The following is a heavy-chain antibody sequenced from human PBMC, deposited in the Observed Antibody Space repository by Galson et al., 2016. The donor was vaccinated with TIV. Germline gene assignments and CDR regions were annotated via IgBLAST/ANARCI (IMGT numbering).Heavy chain of an antibody. D-gene: IGHD4-17*01. CDR1: GFTFSSFA. V-gene: IGHV3-23*01. Sequence: SLRLSCAASGFTFSSFALSWVRQAPGKGLQWVSATSGGGGNTYYADSVKGRFTISRDNSKNTLYLQMNSLRADDTAVYYCAKDFRPWGDYYTIESWGQGTMVTVSS. CDR2: TSGGGGNT. CDR3: AKDFRPWGDYYTIES. J-gene: IGHJ3*01.